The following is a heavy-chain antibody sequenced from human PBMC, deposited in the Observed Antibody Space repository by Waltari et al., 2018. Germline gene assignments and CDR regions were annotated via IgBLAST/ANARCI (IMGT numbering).Heavy chain of an antibody. CDR1: GYIFINYF. CDR3: TLSFNVNAFNI. CDR2: SKWRNGGP. Sequence: QVQLEQSGAEVRNHGASVKVSCKASGYIFINYFMHWVRQAPGQGLEWIGRSKWRNGGPDYARKFQGRVTMTRDTSLKTADLELTGLRADDMAIYYCTLSFNVNAFNIWGPGTRVTASS. J-gene: IGHJ3*01. D-gene: IGHD2-15*01. V-gene: IGHV1-2*06.